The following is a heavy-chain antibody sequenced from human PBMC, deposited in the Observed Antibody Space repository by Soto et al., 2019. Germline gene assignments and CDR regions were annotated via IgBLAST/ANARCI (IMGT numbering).Heavy chain of an antibody. CDR1: GFTFSNAS. V-gene: IGHV3-64*01. CDR3: ARFSKAARAFDY. Sequence: GGSLRLSCAASGFTFSNASMSLVRQAPGKGLEYVSAISSNGGSTYCANSVKGRFTISRDNSKNTLYLQMGSLRAEDMAVYYCARFSKAARAFDYWGQGTLVTVSS. J-gene: IGHJ4*02. CDR2: ISSNGGST. D-gene: IGHD6-6*01.